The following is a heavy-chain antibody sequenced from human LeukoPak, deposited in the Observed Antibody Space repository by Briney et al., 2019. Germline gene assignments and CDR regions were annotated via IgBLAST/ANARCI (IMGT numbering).Heavy chain of an antibody. CDR2: ISYDGSNK. CDR3: ARGRVRGVIYTYYYGMDV. V-gene: IGHV3-30*04. J-gene: IGHJ6*04. Sequence: PGRSLRLSCAASGFTFSSYAMHWVRQAPGEGLEWVAVISYDGSNKYYADSVKGRFTISRDNSKNTLYLQMNSLRAEDTAVYYCARGRVRGVIYTYYYGMDVWGKGTTVTVSS. CDR1: GFTFSSYA. D-gene: IGHD3-10*01.